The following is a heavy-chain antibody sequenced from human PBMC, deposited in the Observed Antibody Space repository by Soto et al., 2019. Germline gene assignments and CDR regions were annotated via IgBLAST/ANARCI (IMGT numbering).Heavy chain of an antibody. V-gene: IGHV1-2*02. CDR2: INPNSGGT. CDR3: ATLGYSRGWYSYDYYGMDV. J-gene: IGHJ6*02. D-gene: IGHD6-19*01. Sequence: ASVKVSCKASGYTFTGYYMHWVRQAPGQGLEWMGWINPNSGGTNYAQKFQGRVTMTRDTSISTAYMELSRLRSDDTAVYYCATLGYSRGWYSYDYYGMDVWGQGTTVTVSS. CDR1: GYTFTGYY.